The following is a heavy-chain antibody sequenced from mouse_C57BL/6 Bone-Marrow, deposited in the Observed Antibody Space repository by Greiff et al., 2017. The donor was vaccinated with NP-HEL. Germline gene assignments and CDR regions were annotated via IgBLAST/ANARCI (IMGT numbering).Heavy chain of an antibody. D-gene: IGHD2-1*01. Sequence: QVQLQQSGAELMKPGASVKLSCKATGYTFTGYWIEWVKQRPGHGLEWIGEILPGSGSTNYNEKFKGKATFPADTSSNTAYMQLSSLTTEDSAIYYCARRGPYLLWYPYYFDYWGQGTTLTVSS. V-gene: IGHV1-9*01. CDR1: GYTFTGYW. CDR3: ARRGPYLLWYPYYFDY. J-gene: IGHJ2*01. CDR2: ILPGSGST.